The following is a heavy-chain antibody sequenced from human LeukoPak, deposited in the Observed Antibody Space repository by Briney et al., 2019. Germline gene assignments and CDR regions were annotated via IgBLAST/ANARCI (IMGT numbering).Heavy chain of an antibody. V-gene: IGHV4-4*02. CDR1: GGSISSSNW. CDR3: ARDPGPRITIFGVATPGYFDY. Sequence: PSGTLSLTCAVSGGSISSSNWWSWVRQPPGKGLEWIGEIYHSGSTNYNPSLKSRVTISVDTSKNQFSLKLSSVTAADTAVYYCARDPGPRITIFGVATPGYFDYWGQGTLVTVSS. D-gene: IGHD3-3*01. J-gene: IGHJ4*02. CDR2: IYHSGST.